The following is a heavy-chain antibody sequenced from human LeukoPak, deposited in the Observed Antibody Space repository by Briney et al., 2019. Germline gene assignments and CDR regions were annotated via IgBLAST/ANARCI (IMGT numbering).Heavy chain of an antibody. J-gene: IGHJ6*02. Sequence: SETLSLTCTVSGGSISSYYWSWIRQPPGKGLEWIGYIYYSGSTNYNPSLKSRVTISVDTSKNQFSLKLGSVTAADTAVYYCARLRHLTRPYYYGMDVWGQGTTVTVSS. CDR1: GGSISSYY. CDR3: ARLRHLTRPYYYGMDV. CDR2: IYYSGST. D-gene: IGHD3-9*01. V-gene: IGHV4-59*01.